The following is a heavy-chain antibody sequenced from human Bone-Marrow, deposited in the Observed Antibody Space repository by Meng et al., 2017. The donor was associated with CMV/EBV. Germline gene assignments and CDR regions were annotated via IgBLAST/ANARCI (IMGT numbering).Heavy chain of an antibody. CDR2: INPNSGGT. J-gene: IGHJ3*02. CDR1: GYTFTGYY. V-gene: IGHV1-2*02. Sequence: ASVKVSCKASGYTFTGYYMHWVRQAPGQGLEWMGWINPNSGGTNYAQKFQGRVTMTRDTSISTAYMELSRLRSDDTAVYYCARVAYSTVVVPALGAFEIWGRGTMVTVSS. CDR3: ARVAYSTVVVPALGAFEI. D-gene: IGHD2-2*01.